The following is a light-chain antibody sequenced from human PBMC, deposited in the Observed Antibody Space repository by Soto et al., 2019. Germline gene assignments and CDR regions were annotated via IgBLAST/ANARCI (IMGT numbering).Light chain of an antibody. J-gene: IGKJ5*01. Sequence: EIVLTQSPGTLSLSPVERATLSCMASQSVSNNYLAWYQQKPGQAPRLLIYGASSRATGIPDRFSGSGSGTDFSLTVSRLEPEDFAVYYCQQYDASPVTFGQGTRLEI. V-gene: IGKV3-20*01. CDR2: GAS. CDR1: QSVSNNY. CDR3: QQYDASPVT.